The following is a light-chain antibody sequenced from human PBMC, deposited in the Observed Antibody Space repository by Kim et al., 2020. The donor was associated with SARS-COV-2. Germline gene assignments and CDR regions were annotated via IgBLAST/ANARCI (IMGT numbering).Light chain of an antibody. Sequence: GQLITISCTGTSSDIGGYKYVSWYQQHPGKAPKLMIYDVSNRPSGVSDRFSGSKSGNTASLTISGLQAEDEADYYCSSYTSSRTLVFGGGTKVTVL. CDR3: SSYTSSRTLV. CDR1: SSDIGGYKY. CDR2: DVS. J-gene: IGLJ3*02. V-gene: IGLV2-14*03.